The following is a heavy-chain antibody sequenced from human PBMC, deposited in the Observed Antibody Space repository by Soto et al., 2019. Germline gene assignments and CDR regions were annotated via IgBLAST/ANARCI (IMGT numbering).Heavy chain of an antibody. Sequence: SETLSLTCTVSGGSISSGDYYWSWIRQPPGKGLEWIGCIYYSGSTYYNPSLKSRVTISVDTSKNQFSLKLSSVTAADTAVYYCARSITGTGYFDYWGQGTLVTVSS. CDR2: IYYSGST. J-gene: IGHJ4*02. D-gene: IGHD1-20*01. CDR3: ARSITGTGYFDY. V-gene: IGHV4-30-4*01. CDR1: GGSISSGDYY.